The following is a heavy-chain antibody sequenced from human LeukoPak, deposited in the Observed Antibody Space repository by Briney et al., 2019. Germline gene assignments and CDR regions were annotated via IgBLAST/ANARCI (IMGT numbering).Heavy chain of an antibody. CDR2: IFFTGRT. CDR3: ARDRASGMDY. J-gene: IGHJ4*02. D-gene: IGHD3-10*01. Sequence: SETLSLTCTVSGGSVNSGAYYWSWIRQFPGKGLEWIGQIFFTGRTDYNPSLKSRLAISIDTSRAQFSLELSSVSAADTATYYCARDRASGMDYWGQGILVTVSS. V-gene: IGHV4-31*03. CDR1: GGSVNSGAYY.